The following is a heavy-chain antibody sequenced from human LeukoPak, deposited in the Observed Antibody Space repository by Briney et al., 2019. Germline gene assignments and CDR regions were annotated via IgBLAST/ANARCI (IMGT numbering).Heavy chain of an antibody. CDR1: GGFISSYY. V-gene: IGHV4-59*01. J-gene: IGHJ4*02. Sequence: SETLSLTCTVSGGFISSYYWSWIRQPPGKGLEWIGYIYYSGSTNYNPSLKSRVTISVNTSKNQFSLKLSSVTAADTAVYYCAAHYYDSSGYPCYFDYWGQGTLVTVSS. CDR3: AAHYYDSSGYPCYFDY. D-gene: IGHD3-22*01. CDR2: IYYSGST.